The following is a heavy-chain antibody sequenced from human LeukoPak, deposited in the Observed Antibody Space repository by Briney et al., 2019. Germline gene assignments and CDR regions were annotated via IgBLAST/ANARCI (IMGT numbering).Heavy chain of an antibody. D-gene: IGHD6-13*01. CDR1: GFTFSSYS. Sequence: PGGSLRLSCAASGFTFSSYSMNWVRQAPGKGLEWVSSISSSSSYIYYADSVKGRFTISRDNAKNSLYLQMNSLRAEDTAVYYCARDHEYNSSWHLNLYYYGMDVWGQGTTVTVSS. CDR3: ARDHEYNSSWHLNLYYYGMDV. J-gene: IGHJ6*02. V-gene: IGHV3-21*01. CDR2: ISSSSSYI.